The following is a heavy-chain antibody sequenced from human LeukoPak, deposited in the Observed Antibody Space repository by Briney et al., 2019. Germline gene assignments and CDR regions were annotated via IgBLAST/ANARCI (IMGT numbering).Heavy chain of an antibody. V-gene: IGHV3-66*01. CDR2: IYSDGST. CDR3: ARFGVYYYAMDV. CDR1: GFTVSSNY. Sequence: GGSLSLSCAASGFTVSSNYMNWVRQPPGKGLEWVSVIYSDGSTYYADSVKGRFTISRDNSRNTLYLQMNNLRAEDTAVYYCARFGVYYYAMDVWGQGTTVTVSS. D-gene: IGHD3-10*01. J-gene: IGHJ6*02.